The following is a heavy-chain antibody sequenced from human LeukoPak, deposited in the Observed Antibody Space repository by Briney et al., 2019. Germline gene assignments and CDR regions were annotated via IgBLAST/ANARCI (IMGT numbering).Heavy chain of an antibody. Sequence: ASVKVSCKVYGYRFTDNARNWVRQAPGQGLEWMGWLNTITGKSAYAQGFTGRYVFSSDTSVSTAYLEINSLKAEDAAVYYWARHPPRAAAGPDYGGKEPLVTVSS. CDR3: ARHPPRAAAGPDY. J-gene: IGHJ4*02. D-gene: IGHD6-13*01. CDR1: GYRFTDNA. V-gene: IGHV7-4-1*02. CDR2: LNTITGKS.